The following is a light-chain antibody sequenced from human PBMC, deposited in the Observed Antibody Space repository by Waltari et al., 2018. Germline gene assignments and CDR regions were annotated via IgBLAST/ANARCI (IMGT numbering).Light chain of an antibody. V-gene: IGKV3-11*01. CDR3: QQRSNWPRT. Sequence: IVLTQSPATLSLSPGESATLSCRASQSVSSYLAWYQQKPGQAPRLLIYDASSRATGIPARFSGSGSGTDFTLTISSLEPEDFAVYYCQQRSNWPRTFGQGTKVEIK. CDR1: QSVSSY. J-gene: IGKJ1*01. CDR2: DAS.